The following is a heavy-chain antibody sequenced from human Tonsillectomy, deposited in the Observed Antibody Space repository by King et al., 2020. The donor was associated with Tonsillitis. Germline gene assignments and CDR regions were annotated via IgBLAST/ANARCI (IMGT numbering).Heavy chain of an antibody. V-gene: IGHV3-23*04. J-gene: IGHJ4*02. Sequence: VQLVESGGGLLQPGRSLRLSCAASGFTFSTYAMSWVRQVPGKGLEWVSGISGSGSNTEYADSVKGRFTISRDNSKNSLYLQMNSLRAEDTAVYFCAKGAGRGIGTTGIFAFWGQGTLVTVSS. D-gene: IGHD6-13*01. CDR2: ISGSGSNT. CDR1: GFTFSTYA. CDR3: AKGAGRGIGTTGIFAF.